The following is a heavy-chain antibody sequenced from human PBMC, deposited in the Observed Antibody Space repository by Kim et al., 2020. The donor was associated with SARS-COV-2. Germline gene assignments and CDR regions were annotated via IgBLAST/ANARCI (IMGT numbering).Heavy chain of an antibody. CDR3: ARLDWGGDYYYGSGSAGGYYYGMDV. Sequence: SETLSLTCTVSGGSISSSSYYWGWIRQPPGKGLEWIGSIYYSGSTYYNPSLKSRVTISVDTSKNQFSLKLSSVTAADTAVYYCARLDWGGDYYYGSGSAGGYYYGMDVWGQGTTVTVSS. D-gene: IGHD3-10*01. CDR1: GGSISSSSYY. CDR2: IYYSGST. V-gene: IGHV4-39*01. J-gene: IGHJ6*02.